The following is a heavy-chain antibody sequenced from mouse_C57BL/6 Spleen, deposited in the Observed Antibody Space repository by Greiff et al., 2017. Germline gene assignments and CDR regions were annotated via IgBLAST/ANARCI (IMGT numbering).Heavy chain of an antibody. CDR2: INPNNGGT. V-gene: IGHV1-22*01. CDR3: ARSGDSSGYYYYAMDY. J-gene: IGHJ4*01. CDR1: GYTFTDYN. D-gene: IGHD3-2*02. Sequence: EVQLQQSGPELVKPGASVKMSCKASGYTFTDYNMHWVKQSHGKSLEWIGYINPNNGGTSYNQKFKGKATLTVNKSSSTAYMELRSLTSEDSAVYYCARSGDSSGYYYYAMDYWGQGTSVTVSS.